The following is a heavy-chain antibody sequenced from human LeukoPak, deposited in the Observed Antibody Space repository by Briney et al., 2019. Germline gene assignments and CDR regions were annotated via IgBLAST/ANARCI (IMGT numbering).Heavy chain of an antibody. V-gene: IGHV3-23*01. CDR1: GFAFSSYA. J-gene: IGHJ4*02. CDR3: AKLGSAYYRNYFDN. Sequence: GGSLRLSCAVSGFAFSSYAVSWVRQAPGKGLEWVSSISSGGGGTYYADSVKGRFTISIDNSKNTLYLQMNSLRADDTALYYSAKLGSAYYRNYFDNSGQGALVSLSS. CDR2: ISSGGGGT. D-gene: IGHD3-22*01.